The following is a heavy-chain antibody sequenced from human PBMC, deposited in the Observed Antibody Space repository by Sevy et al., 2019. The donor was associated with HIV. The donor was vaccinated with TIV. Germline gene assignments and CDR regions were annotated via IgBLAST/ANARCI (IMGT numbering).Heavy chain of an antibody. J-gene: IGHJ4*02. Sequence: ASVKVSCKASGYTFTGYYMHWVRQAPGQGLEWMGWINPNSGGTNYAQKFQGRVTMTRDTSNSTAYMELRRLSSDDAAVYYCARERGGGFDYWGQGTLVTVSS. CDR1: GYTFTGYY. CDR3: ARERGGGFDY. CDR2: INPNSGGT. V-gene: IGHV1-2*02. D-gene: IGHD3-10*01.